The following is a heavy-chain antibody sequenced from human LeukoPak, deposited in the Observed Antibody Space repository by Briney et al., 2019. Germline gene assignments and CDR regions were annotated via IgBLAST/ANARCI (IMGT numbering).Heavy chain of an antibody. CDR3: AKAIPYCSSTSCPNYYFDY. CDR1: GFTFSSYA. CDR2: ISGSGGST. D-gene: IGHD2-2*01. J-gene: IGHJ4*02. V-gene: IGHV3-23*01. Sequence: GGSLRLSCAASGFTFSSYAMSWVRQAPGKGLEWVSAISGSGGSTYYADSVKGRFTISRDNSKNTLYLQMNSLRAEDTAVYYCAKAIPYCSSTSCPNYYFDYWGQGTLVTVSS.